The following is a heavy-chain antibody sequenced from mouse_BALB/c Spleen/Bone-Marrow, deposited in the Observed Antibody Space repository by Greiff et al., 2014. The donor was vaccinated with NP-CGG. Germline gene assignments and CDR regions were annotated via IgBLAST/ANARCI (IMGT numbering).Heavy chain of an antibody. Sequence: EVQLQQSGADLVKPGASVKLSCTASGFNFKDTYMRWVKQRPEQGLEWIGRIDPANGNTKYDPKFQGRATVTADTSSSTAYLQLSSLTSEDTAVYYCARYYYRTMDYWGQGTSVTVSS. CDR1: GFNFKDTY. V-gene: IGHV14-3*02. D-gene: IGHD1-1*01. J-gene: IGHJ4*01. CDR3: ARYYYRTMDY. CDR2: IDPANGNT.